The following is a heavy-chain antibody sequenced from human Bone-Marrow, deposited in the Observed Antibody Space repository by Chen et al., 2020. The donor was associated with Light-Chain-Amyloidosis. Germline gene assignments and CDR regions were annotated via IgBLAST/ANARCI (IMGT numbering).Heavy chain of an antibody. J-gene: IGHJ3*01. CDR2: INYDGSSL. CDR3: TREASSDDGFDF. Sequence: EVQLVESGGGLVQPGGSLRLSCAASGFTLSSHWMHWVRQGLGKGLVWVARINYDGSSLNYADSVRGRFVISMDNAKNTLYLQMNSLGVDDTAFYYCTREASSDDGFDFWGQGTVVTVSS. V-gene: IGHV3-74*01. D-gene: IGHD6-19*01. CDR1: GFTLSSHW.